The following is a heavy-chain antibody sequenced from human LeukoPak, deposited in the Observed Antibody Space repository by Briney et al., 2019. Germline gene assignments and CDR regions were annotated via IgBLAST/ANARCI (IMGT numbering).Heavy chain of an antibody. CDR2: ISSSSSYI. CDR3: ASTPSYDILTGYPFDY. Sequence: GGSLSPSCAASGFTFSSYSMNWVRQAPGKGLEWVSSISSSSSYIYYADSVKGRFTISRDNAKNSLYLQMNSLRAEDTAVYYCASTPSYDILTGYPFDYWGQGTLVTVSS. J-gene: IGHJ4*02. CDR1: GFTFSSYS. D-gene: IGHD3-9*01. V-gene: IGHV3-21*01.